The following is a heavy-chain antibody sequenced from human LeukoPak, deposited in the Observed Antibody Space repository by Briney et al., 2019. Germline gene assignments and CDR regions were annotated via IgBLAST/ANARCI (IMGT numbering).Heavy chain of an antibody. CDR3: AREPTD. V-gene: IGHV4-39*07. J-gene: IGHJ4*02. CDR1: GGSISGSDYY. Sequence: SETLSLTCTVSGGSISGSDYYWGWIRQPPAKGLEWLGAVDQSGRVEYNRSPRVRTTISVDNPTNQLSLRLTSVTAADTAFYYCAREPTDWGKGILVSVSS. CDR2: VDQSGRV.